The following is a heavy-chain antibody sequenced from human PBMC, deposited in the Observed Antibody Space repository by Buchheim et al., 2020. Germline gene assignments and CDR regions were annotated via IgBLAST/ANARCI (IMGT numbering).Heavy chain of an antibody. D-gene: IGHD4-17*01. V-gene: IGHV4-34*01. CDR1: GGSFSGYY. CDR3: ARGPSPPYGDYRPDP. CDR2: INHSGST. J-gene: IGHJ5*02. Sequence: QVQLQQWGAGLLKPSETLSLTCAVYGGSFSGYYWSWIRQPPGKGLEWIGEINHSGSTNYNPSLKSRVTISVDTSKNQRSLKLSSVTAADTAVYYCARGPSPPYGDYRPDPWGQGTL.